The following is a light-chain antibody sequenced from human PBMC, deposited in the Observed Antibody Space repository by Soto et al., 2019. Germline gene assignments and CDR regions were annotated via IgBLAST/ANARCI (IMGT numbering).Light chain of an antibody. J-gene: IGKJ1*01. CDR3: QHYDSARWT. CDR1: QSISSTY. Sequence: IVFTRSPVTRSVSPGERATLSCRASQSISSTYLTWYHQRPGQAPRLLIYDASRRATGIPDRFSGSGSGTDFSLTISRLEPEDFAVYYCQHYDSARWTFGLGTKVDIK. V-gene: IGKV3-20*01. CDR2: DAS.